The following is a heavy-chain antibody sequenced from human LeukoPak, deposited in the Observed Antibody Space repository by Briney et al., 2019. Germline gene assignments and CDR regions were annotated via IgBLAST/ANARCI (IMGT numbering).Heavy chain of an antibody. Sequence: PSETLSLTCTVSGGSISSSSYYWVWVRQPPGKGLEWIGSINYSGSTNYNPSLKSRVTISVDKSKNQFSLKLSSVTAADTAVYYCATSRWGLDYWGQGTLVTVSS. CDR3: ATSRWGLDY. J-gene: IGHJ4*02. D-gene: IGHD5-24*01. CDR2: INYSGST. V-gene: IGHV4-39*07. CDR1: GGSISSSSYY.